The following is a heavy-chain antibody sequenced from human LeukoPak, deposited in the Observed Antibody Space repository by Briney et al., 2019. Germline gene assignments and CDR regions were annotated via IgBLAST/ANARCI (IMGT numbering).Heavy chain of an antibody. CDR1: GGSISSYY. D-gene: IGHD5-24*01. CDR2: IYYSGST. CDR3: ARGSIRFDP. Sequence: SETLSLTCTVSGGSISSYYWSWIRQPPGKGLEWIGYIYYSGSTNYNPSLKSRVTISVDTSKNQFSLKLSSVTAADTAVYYCARGSIRFDPWGQGTLVTVSS. J-gene: IGHJ5*02. V-gene: IGHV4-59*12.